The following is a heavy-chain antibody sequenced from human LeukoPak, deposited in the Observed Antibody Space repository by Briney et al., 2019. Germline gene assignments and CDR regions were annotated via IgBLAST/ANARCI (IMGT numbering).Heavy chain of an antibody. Sequence: ASVKVSCKASGGTFSSYAISWVRQAPGQGLEWMGRIIPIFGTANYAQKFQGRVTIPTYESTSTAYMEPSSLRSEDTAVYYCARESTPMIVFDYWGQGTLVTVSS. V-gene: IGHV1-69*05. CDR3: ARESTPMIVFDY. J-gene: IGHJ4*02. CDR2: IIPIFGTA. CDR1: GGTFSSYA. D-gene: IGHD3-22*01.